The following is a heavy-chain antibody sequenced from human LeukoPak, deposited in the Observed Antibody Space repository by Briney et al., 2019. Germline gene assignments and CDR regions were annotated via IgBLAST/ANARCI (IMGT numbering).Heavy chain of an antibody. V-gene: IGHV3-11*01. CDR2: ISSSGSTI. CDR1: GFTFRDYY. D-gene: IGHD2-15*01. J-gene: IGHJ4*02. Sequence: GGSLRLSCAASGFTFRDYYMSWIRQAPGKGLEWVSYISSSGSTIYYADSVKGRFTISRDNAKNSLYLQMNSLRAEDTAVYYCARECSGGSCYSGLDYWGQGTLVTVSS. CDR3: ARECSGGSCYSGLDY.